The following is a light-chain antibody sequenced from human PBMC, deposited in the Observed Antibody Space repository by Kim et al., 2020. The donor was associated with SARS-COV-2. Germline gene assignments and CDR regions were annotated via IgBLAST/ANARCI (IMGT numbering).Light chain of an antibody. CDR3: SSFAAGNSLL. Sequence: GRSVTISCCGTSSAIAIYHYHSWYQQHPGQTPRLLIYEASKRPSGVPDRFSGSKSGNTASLTVSGLQADDEADYYCSSFAAGNSLLFGGGTKVTVL. J-gene: IGLJ2*01. CDR2: EAS. V-gene: IGLV2-8*01. CDR1: SSAIAIYHY.